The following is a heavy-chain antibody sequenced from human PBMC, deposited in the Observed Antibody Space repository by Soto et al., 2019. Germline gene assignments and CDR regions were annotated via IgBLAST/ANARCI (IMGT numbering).Heavy chain of an antibody. CDR3: AADPTRHYGDYDS. CDR2: IVVGSGNT. CDR1: GFTFTSSA. D-gene: IGHD4-17*01. J-gene: IGHJ5*01. Sequence: GASVKVSCKASGFTFTSSAVQWVRQARGQRLEWIGWIVVGSGNTNYAQKFQERVTITRDMSTSAAYMELSSLRSEDTAVYYCAADPTRHYGDYDSWGHGTLVTVSS. V-gene: IGHV1-58*01.